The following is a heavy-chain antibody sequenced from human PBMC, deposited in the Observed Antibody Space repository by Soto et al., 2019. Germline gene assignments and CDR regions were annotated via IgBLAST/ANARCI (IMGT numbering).Heavy chain of an antibody. CDR1: GGSISSTGHY. J-gene: IGHJ4*02. V-gene: IGHV4-39*02. CDR2: IYYAGSP. Sequence: QLQLQESGPGLVKPSETLSLTCSVSGGSISSTGHYWGWIRQPPGKGLEWIGNIYYAGSPYYNPSLTSRVTISVDTSKNHFSLPLTSVTAADTAVYYCARLMGVVTVDYWGQGALVTVSS. D-gene: IGHD2-21*02. CDR3: ARLMGVVTVDY.